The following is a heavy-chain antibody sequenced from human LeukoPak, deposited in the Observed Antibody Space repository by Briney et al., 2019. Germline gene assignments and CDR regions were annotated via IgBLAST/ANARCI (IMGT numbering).Heavy chain of an antibody. CDR2: MSDSGTFL. CDR1: GFTFETYS. Sequence: PGGSLRLSCAASGFTFETYSMNWVRQAPGKGREWVSSMSDSGTFLYYADSVKGRFTISRDNAKNSLHLQMNSLRADDTAIYYCVRDSEGYHSYYFDLWGQGTLVTVSS. CDR3: VRDSEGYHSYYFDL. D-gene: IGHD1-1*01. J-gene: IGHJ4*02. V-gene: IGHV3-21*06.